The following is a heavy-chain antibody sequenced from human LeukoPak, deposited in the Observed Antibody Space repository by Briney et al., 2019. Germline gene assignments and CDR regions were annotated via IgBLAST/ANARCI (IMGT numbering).Heavy chain of an antibody. CDR3: ARDTPPYSGSQGGFGY. V-gene: IGHV1-2*02. D-gene: IGHD1-26*01. CDR1: GYTFSSYT. J-gene: IGHJ4*02. Sequence: VASVKVSCKASGYTFSSYTMNWVRPAPGQGLEWMGWINPNSGGTNYAQKFQGRVTMTRDTSISTAYMELSRLRSDDTAVYYCARDTPPYSGSQGGFGYWGQGTLVTVSS. CDR2: INPNSGGT.